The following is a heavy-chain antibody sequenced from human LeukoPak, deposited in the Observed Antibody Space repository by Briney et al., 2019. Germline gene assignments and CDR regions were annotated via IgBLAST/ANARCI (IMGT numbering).Heavy chain of an antibody. CDR1: GFTFTNNF. CDR3: VREVFYFFDF. J-gene: IGHJ4*01. D-gene: IGHD2-21*01. V-gene: IGHV3-7*01. CDR2: IKQDGSET. Sequence: GGSLRLSCAASGFTFTNNFMSWVRQVPGKGLEWVANIKQDGSETTYADSVGGRFTIFRDNTKDSEYLQMNSLRAEDSATYYCVREVFYFFDFWGQGTLVTVSS.